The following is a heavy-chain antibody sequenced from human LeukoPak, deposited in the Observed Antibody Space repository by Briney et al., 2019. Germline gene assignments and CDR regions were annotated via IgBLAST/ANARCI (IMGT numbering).Heavy chain of an antibody. Sequence: GGSLRLSCAASGFTFSSYSMNWVRQVPGKGLEWVANIKQDGSEKYYVDSVKGRFTISRDNAKNSLYLQMNSLRAEDTAVYYCARDHFCSGGSCYPHDAFDIWGQGTMVTVSS. D-gene: IGHD2-15*01. CDR3: ARDHFCSGGSCYPHDAFDI. CDR1: GFTFSSYS. J-gene: IGHJ3*02. V-gene: IGHV3-7*01. CDR2: IKQDGSEK.